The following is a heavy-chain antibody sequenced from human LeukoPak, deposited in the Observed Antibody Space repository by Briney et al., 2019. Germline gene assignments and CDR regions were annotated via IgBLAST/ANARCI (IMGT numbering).Heavy chain of an antibody. Sequence: SETLSLTCTVSGGSISSYYWSWIRQPPGKGLEWIGYIYYSGSTNYNPSLKSRVTISVDTSKNQFSLKLSSVTAADTAVYYCARGPTDYFDYWGQGTLVTVSS. CDR3: ARGPTDYFDY. V-gene: IGHV4-59*08. CDR2: IYYSGST. CDR1: GGSISSYY. J-gene: IGHJ4*02.